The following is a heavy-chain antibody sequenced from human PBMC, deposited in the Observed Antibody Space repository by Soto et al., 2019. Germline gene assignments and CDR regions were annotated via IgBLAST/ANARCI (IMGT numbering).Heavy chain of an antibody. V-gene: IGHV3-23*01. CDR1: GFTFSSYA. CDR3: AKCLGYCSSTSCETGGYYYYGTDA. Sequence: GSLILSCAASGFTFSSYAMSWVCQAPGKGLEWVSAISGSGGSTYYADSVKGRFTISRDNSKNTLYLQMNSLRAEDTAVYYCAKCLGYCSSTSCETGGYYYYGTDA. J-gene: IGHJ6*01. D-gene: IGHD2-2*01. CDR2: ISGSGGST.